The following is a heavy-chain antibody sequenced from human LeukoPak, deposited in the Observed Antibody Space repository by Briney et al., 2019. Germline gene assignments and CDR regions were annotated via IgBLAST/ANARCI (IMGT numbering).Heavy chain of an antibody. V-gene: IGHV4-39*01. CDR2: IYYSGDT. Sequence: SETLSLTCTVSGDSISSTSYYWGWIRQPPGKGLEWIGSIYYSGDTYYNPSLKSRVTIAVDTSKNQFSLKLNSVTAADTAVYYRARRKSFYDSSGYFDHWGRGTLVTVS. CDR3: ARRKSFYDSSGYFDH. CDR1: GDSISSTSYY. J-gene: IGHJ4*02. D-gene: IGHD3-22*01.